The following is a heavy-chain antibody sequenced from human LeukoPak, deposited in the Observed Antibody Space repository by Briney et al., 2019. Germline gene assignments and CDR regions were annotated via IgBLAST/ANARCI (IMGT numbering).Heavy chain of an antibody. CDR1: GGTFSSYA. CDR3: AREGDFWGGYYFDY. D-gene: IGHD3-3*01. J-gene: IGHJ4*02. V-gene: IGHV1-69*13. Sequence: SVKVSCKASGGTFSSYAISWVRQAPGQGLEWMGGIIPIFGTANYAQKFQGRVTITADESTSTAYMELRSLRSEDTAVYYCAREGDFWGGYYFDYWGQGTLVTVSS. CDR2: IIPIFGTA.